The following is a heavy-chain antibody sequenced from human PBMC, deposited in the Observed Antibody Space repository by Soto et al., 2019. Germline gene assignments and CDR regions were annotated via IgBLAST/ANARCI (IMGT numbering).Heavy chain of an antibody. CDR3: AKEYIAARGAFDI. V-gene: IGHV3-23*04. Sequence: VQLVESGGGVVQPGRSLRLSCAASGFTFSNYGLHWVRQTPGKGLEWVSAISGSGGSTYYADSVKGRFTISRDNSKNTLYLQMNSLRAEDTAVYYCAKEYIAARGAFDIWGQGTMVTVSS. CDR1: GFTFSNYG. CDR2: ISGSGGST. J-gene: IGHJ3*02. D-gene: IGHD6-6*01.